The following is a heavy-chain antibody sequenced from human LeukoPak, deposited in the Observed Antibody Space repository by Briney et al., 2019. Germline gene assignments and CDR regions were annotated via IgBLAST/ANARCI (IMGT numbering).Heavy chain of an antibody. J-gene: IGHJ6*02. CDR3: ARGGATPYYYYGMDV. V-gene: IGHV4-59*01. Sequence: SGTLSLTCAVSGGSISSYYWSWIRQPPGKGLEWIGDIYYSGSTNYNPSLKSRVTISVDTSKTQFSLQLSSVTAADPALYYCARGGATPYYYYGMDVWGQGTTVTVSS. D-gene: IGHD1-26*01. CDR2: IYYSGST. CDR1: GGSISSYY.